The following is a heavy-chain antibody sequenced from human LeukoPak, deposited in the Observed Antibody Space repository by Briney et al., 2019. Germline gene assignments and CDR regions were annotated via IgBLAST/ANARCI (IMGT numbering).Heavy chain of an antibody. CDR3: AKDIELGGGLLGAFDY. Sequence: GGSLRLSCAASEFTFGNHWMHWVRQAPGKGLVWVSRINGDGSITNYADSVKGRFTISRDNAKNSLYLQMNSLRPEDTALYYCAKDIELGGGLLGAFDYWGQGTLVTVSS. CDR1: EFTFGNHW. J-gene: IGHJ4*02. D-gene: IGHD2/OR15-2a*01. CDR2: INGDGSIT. V-gene: IGHV3-74*01.